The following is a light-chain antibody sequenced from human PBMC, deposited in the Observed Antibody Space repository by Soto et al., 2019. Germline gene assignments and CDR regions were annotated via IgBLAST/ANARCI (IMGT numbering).Light chain of an antibody. J-gene: IGKJ4*01. CDR1: QGIRNY. V-gene: IGKV1-39*01. Sequence: DIQMTQSPSSLSASVGDAVTITCRASQGIRNYLNWYQQKPGKAPKLLIYGASSLQSGVPSRFSGSGYGADFTLTISSLQPEDSASYFCQQSSSAPLTFGGGTKVDIK. CDR2: GAS. CDR3: QQSSSAPLT.